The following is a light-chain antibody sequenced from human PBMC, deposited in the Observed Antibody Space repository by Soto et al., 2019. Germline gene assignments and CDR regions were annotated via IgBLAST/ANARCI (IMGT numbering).Light chain of an antibody. CDR3: QQYNSYLWA. CDR1: QSVSTW. Sequence: DIQMTQSPSTLSASVGDRITITCRASQSVSTWLAWYHQKPGKAPKLLIHKASSLESGVPSRFSGSGSGTEFTLTISSLQPDDFGTYYCQQYNSYLWAFGQGTKVDIK. V-gene: IGKV1-5*03. J-gene: IGKJ1*01. CDR2: KAS.